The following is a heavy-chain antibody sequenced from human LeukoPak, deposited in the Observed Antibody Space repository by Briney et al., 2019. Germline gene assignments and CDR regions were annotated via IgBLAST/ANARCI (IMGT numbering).Heavy chain of an antibody. J-gene: IGHJ4*02. CDR1: GYTFTSYG. D-gene: IGHD6-13*01. V-gene: IGHV1-18*01. CDR2: ISAYNGNT. Sequence: GASVKVSCKASGYTFTSYGISWVRQAPGQGLEWMGWISAYNGNTNYAQKLQGRVTMTTDTSTSTAYMELRSLRSDDTAVYYCARAKTYSSSWALVIDYWGQGTLVSVSS. CDR3: ARAKTYSSSWALVIDY.